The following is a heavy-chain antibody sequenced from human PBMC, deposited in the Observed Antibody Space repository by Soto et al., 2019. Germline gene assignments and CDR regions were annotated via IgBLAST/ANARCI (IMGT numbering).Heavy chain of an antibody. CDR3: SSHDVLDYIAAAGFYYYGMDV. J-gene: IGHJ6*02. V-gene: IGHV5-10-1*01. D-gene: IGHD6-13*01. Sequence: PGESLKISCKGSGYSFTSYWISWVRQMPGKGLEWMGRIDPSDSYTNYSPSFQGHVTISADKSISTAYMQWSSLKASDTTMNYYSSHDVLDYIAAAGFYYYGMDVWGQGTTVTVSS. CDR1: GYSFTSYW. CDR2: IDPSDSYT.